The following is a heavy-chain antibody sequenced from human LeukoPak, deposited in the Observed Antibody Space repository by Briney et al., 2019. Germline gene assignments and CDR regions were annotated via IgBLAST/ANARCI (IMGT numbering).Heavy chain of an antibody. J-gene: IGHJ4*02. CDR3: ARGAKEDIVVVVAAAYYFDY. V-gene: IGHV4-34*01. CDR1: GGSFSGYY. CDR2: INHSGST. D-gene: IGHD2-15*01. Sequence: SETLSPTCAVYGGSFSGYYWSWIRQPPGKGLEWIGEINHSGSTNYNPSLKSRVTISVDTSKNQFSLKLSSVTAADTAVYYCARGAKEDIVVVVAAAYYFDYWGQGTLVTVSS.